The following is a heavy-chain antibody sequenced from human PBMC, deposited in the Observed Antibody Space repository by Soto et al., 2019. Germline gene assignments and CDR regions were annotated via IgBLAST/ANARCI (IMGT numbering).Heavy chain of an antibody. Sequence: QVQLVQSGAEVKQPGSSVKVSCKASGGTFSSYTISWVRQAPGQGLEWMGRIIPILGIANYAQKFQGRVTITADKSTSTAYMELSSLRSEDTAVYYCARAAVWGDAFDIWGQGTMVTVSS. CDR3: ARAAVWGDAFDI. V-gene: IGHV1-69*02. J-gene: IGHJ3*02. D-gene: IGHD1-26*01. CDR2: IIPILGIA. CDR1: GGTFSSYT.